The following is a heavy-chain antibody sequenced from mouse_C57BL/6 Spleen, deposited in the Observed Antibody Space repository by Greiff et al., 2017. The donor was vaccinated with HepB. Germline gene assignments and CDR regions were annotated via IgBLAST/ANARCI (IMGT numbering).Heavy chain of an antibody. CDR1: GYSFTGYY. V-gene: IGHV1-42*01. Sequence: VQLQQSGPELVKPGASVKISCKASGYSFTGYYMNWVKQSPEKSLEWIGEINPSTGGTTYNQKFKAKATLTVDKSSSTAYMQLKSLTSEDSAVYYCARRGNWDVGAMDYWGQGTSVTVSS. CDR3: ARRGNWDVGAMDY. D-gene: IGHD4-1*01. J-gene: IGHJ4*01. CDR2: INPSTGGT.